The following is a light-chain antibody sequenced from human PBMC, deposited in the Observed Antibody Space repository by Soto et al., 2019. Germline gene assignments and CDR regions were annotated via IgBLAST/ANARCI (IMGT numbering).Light chain of an antibody. CDR1: SSDVGAYNY. Sequence: QSALAQPASVSGSPGQSITISCTGTSSDVGAYNYVSWYQHHPGKVPKLLIYEVTNRPSGVSDRFSGSKSGNTASLTISGLQAEDEADYYCSSKRDSSTLFVFGTGTKATV. J-gene: IGLJ1*01. CDR3: SSKRDSSTLFV. V-gene: IGLV2-14*01. CDR2: EVT.